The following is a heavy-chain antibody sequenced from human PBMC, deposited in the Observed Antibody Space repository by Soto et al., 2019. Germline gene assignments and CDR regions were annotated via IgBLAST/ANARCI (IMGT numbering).Heavy chain of an antibody. V-gene: IGHV3-23*01. CDR1: GFTFGSYA. J-gene: IGHJ4*02. CDR3: AKDPSFGGSEFDY. D-gene: IGHD3-16*01. CDR2: ISGSGGST. Sequence: EVQLLESGGGLVQPGGSLRLSCAASGFTFGSYAMSWVRQAPGKGLEWVSAISGSGGSTYYADSVKGRFTISRDNSKNTRYLHMNSLRAEDTAVYYCAKDPSFGGSEFDYWGQGTLVTVSS.